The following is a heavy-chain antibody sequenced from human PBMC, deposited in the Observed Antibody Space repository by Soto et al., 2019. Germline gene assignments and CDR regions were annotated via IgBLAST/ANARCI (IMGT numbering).Heavy chain of an antibody. CDR3: ARGRSGYDYSYYYGMDV. D-gene: IGHD5-12*01. CDR2: IYYSGST. Sequence: SETLSLTCTVSGGSISSYYWSWIRQPPGKGLEWIGYIYYSGSTNYNPSLKSRVTISVDTSKNQFSLKLSSVTAADTAVYYCARGRSGYDYSYYYGMDVCGQGTTVTVSS. CDR1: GGSISSYY. J-gene: IGHJ6*02. V-gene: IGHV4-59*01.